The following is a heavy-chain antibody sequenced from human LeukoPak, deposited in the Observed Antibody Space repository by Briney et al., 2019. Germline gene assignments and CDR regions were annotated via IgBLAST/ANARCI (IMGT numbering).Heavy chain of an antibody. V-gene: IGHV1-2*02. Sequence: ASVKVSCKASGYTFTGYYMHWVRQAPGQGLEWMGWINPNSGGTNYAQKFQGRVTMTRDTSTSTVYMELSSLRSEDTAVYYCARVGMLTVRGVIAHFDYWGQGTLVTVSS. CDR3: ARVGMLTVRGVIAHFDY. J-gene: IGHJ4*02. CDR2: INPNSGGT. CDR1: GYTFTGYY. D-gene: IGHD3-10*01.